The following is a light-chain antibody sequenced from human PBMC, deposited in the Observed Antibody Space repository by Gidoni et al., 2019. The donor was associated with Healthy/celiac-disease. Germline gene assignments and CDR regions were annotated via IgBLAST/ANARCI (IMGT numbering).Light chain of an antibody. CDR2: DAS. V-gene: IGKV3-11*01. Sequence: ELVLTQSQATLSLSPGERATLSCRVSQSVSSYLAWYQQKPGQAPRLLIYDASNRATGIPARFSGSGSGTAFTLPISSLEPEDFAVYYCQQRSNWPRTFGQGTKVEIK. CDR1: QSVSSY. CDR3: QQRSNWPRT. J-gene: IGKJ1*01.